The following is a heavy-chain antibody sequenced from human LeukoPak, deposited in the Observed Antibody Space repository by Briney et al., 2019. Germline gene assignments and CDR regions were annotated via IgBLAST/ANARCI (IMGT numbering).Heavy chain of an antibody. J-gene: IGHJ4*02. CDR3: ARSPRYFDWFFDY. Sequence: PGGSLRLSCAASGFTFSSYAMHWVRQAPGKGLEWVAVISYDGSNKYYADSVKGRFTISRDNSKNTLYLQMNSLRAEDTAVYYCARSPRYFDWFFDYWGQGTLVTVSS. V-gene: IGHV3-30*04. D-gene: IGHD3-9*01. CDR2: ISYDGSNK. CDR1: GFTFSSYA.